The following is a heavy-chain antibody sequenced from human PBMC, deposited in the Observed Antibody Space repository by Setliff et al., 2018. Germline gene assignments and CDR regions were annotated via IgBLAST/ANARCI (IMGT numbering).Heavy chain of an antibody. CDR3: ARDLGHGGDSDY. J-gene: IGHJ4*02. V-gene: IGHV4-38-2*02. Sequence: SETLSLTCTVSGYSISSGYIWGWIRQPPGKGLEWVGNIGHTGGINYNPSLKSRLTISRDTSKNQVSLKLNSVTATDTAVYYCARDLGHGGDSDYWGQGIQVTVS. D-gene: IGHD2-21*02. CDR2: IGHTGGI. CDR1: GYSISSGYI.